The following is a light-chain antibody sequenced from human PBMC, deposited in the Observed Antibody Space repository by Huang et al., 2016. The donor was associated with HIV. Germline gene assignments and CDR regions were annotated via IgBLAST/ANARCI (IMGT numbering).Light chain of an antibody. CDR1: QSIGSY. Sequence: EIVLTQSQATLSLSPGEGATLSCRASQSIGSYLAWYQQRPGQAPRLLIYDASIRATGIPARFSGRGSGTDFTLTISSLEPEDFAVYYCQQRNNWPPWTFGQGTKVELK. CDR3: QQRNNWPPWT. CDR2: DAS. V-gene: IGKV3-11*01. J-gene: IGKJ1*01.